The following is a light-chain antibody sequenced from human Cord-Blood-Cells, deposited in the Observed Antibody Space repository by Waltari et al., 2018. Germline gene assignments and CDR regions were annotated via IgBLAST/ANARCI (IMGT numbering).Light chain of an antibody. CDR1: SSDVGGYNY. V-gene: IGLV2-11*01. CDR2: DVS. J-gene: IGLJ1*01. CDR3: CSYAGSYTYV. Sequence: QSALTQPRSVSGSPGQSVTISCTGTSSDVGGYNYVSWYQQHPGKAPQRMIYDVSKRASGVPDPFSASKSGTTASLTISGLQAEDETDYYCCSYAGSYTYVFGTGTKVTVL.